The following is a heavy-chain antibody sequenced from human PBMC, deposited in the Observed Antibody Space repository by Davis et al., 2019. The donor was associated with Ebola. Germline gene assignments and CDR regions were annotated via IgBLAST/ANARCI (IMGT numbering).Heavy chain of an antibody. CDR1: GGTFSSYT. D-gene: IGHD5-12*01. CDR3: ARVASSPQSQLEY. J-gene: IGHJ4*02. V-gene: IGHV1-69*02. Sequence: SVKVSCKASGGTFSSYTISWVRQAPGQGLEWMGRIIPILGIANYAQKFQGRVTITADKSTSTAYMELSSLRSEDTAVYYCARVASSPQSQLEYWGQGTLVTVSS. CDR2: IIPILGIA.